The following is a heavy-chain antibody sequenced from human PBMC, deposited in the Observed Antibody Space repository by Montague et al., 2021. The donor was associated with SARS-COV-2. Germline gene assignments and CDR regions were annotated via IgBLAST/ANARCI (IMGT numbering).Heavy chain of an antibody. CDR1: GAPFSGYY. CDR2: IRHDGST. J-gene: IGHJ4*02. CDR3: ARDGFYYDRSGPSNFDY. Sequence: SETLSLTCAASGAPFSGYYWSWIRQPPGKGLEWIGEIRHDGSTNXNPSLKSRITMSVDTSKNRFSLKLDSMTAADTAVYYCARDGFYYDRSGPSNFDYWGQGTLVTVSS. D-gene: IGHD3-22*01. V-gene: IGHV4-34*10.